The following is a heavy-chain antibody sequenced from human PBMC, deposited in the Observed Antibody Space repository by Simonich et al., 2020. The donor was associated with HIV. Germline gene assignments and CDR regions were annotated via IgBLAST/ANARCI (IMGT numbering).Heavy chain of an antibody. D-gene: IGHD3-3*01. J-gene: IGHJ4*02. CDR3: AKDRYYNFWSGYYDY. CDR2: IRGSGGST. V-gene: IGHV3-23*01. Sequence: EVQLLESGGGLVQPGGSLRLSCAASGFTFSSYAMSWVRQAPGNGLEWVSAIRGSGGSTYYAGSVKGRFTISRDNSKNTLYLQMNSLRAEDTAVYYCAKDRYYNFWSGYYDYWGQGTLVTVSS. CDR1: GFTFSSYA.